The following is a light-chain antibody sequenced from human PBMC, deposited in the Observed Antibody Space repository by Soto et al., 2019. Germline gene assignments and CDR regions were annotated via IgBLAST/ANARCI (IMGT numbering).Light chain of an antibody. CDR2: AAS. Sequence: DIQMTQSPSSLSASVGDRVTITCRASQNIRNYLNWYQQRPGKTPNLLVYAASHLRDGVPSRLSGSGSGTDFTLTISSLQPEDFATYYCQQLLSTSSYTFGQGTKVDIK. V-gene: IGKV1-39*01. CDR3: QQLLSTSSYT. J-gene: IGKJ2*01. CDR1: QNIRNY.